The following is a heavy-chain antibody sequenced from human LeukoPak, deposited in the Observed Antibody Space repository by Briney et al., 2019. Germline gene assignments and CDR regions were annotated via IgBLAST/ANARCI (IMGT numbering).Heavy chain of an antibody. CDR2: ISGSGSTK. D-gene: IGHD3-10*01. CDR1: GFTFSSYE. CDR3: ARGRYGSGSYLISFFDY. V-gene: IGHV3-48*03. J-gene: IGHJ4*02. Sequence: PGGSLRLSCAASGFTFSSYEMHWVRQAPGKGPEWVSYISGSGSTKYYADSVKGRFTISRDNAKNSLYLQMNSLRAEDTAVYYCARGRYGSGSYLISFFDYWGQGTLVTVSS.